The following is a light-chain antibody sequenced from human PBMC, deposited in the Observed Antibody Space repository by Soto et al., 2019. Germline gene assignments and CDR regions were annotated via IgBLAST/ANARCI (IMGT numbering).Light chain of an antibody. V-gene: IGLV2-8*01. CDR1: SSDVGNYNY. J-gene: IGLJ3*02. Sequence: QSALTQPPSASGSPGQSVTISCTGTSSDVGNYNYVSWYQQHPSKAPKLMIYEVTKRPSGVPDRFSGSKSGNTASLTVSGLQSEDEADYYFSSYAGSKTLFGGGTKLTVL. CDR3: SSYAGSKTL. CDR2: EVT.